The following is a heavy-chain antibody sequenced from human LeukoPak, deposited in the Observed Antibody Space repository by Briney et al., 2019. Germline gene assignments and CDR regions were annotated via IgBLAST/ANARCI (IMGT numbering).Heavy chain of an antibody. CDR1: GFTFSGYG. CDR2: IRYDGSNK. CDR3: VKDLYSSSWCFDY. Sequence: PGGSLRLSCAASGFTFSGYGMHWVRQAPGKGLEWVAFIRYDGSNKYYADSVKGRFTISRDNSKNTLYLQMNSLRAEDTAVYYCVKDLYSSSWCFDYWGQGTLVTVSS. D-gene: IGHD6-13*01. J-gene: IGHJ4*01. V-gene: IGHV3-30*02.